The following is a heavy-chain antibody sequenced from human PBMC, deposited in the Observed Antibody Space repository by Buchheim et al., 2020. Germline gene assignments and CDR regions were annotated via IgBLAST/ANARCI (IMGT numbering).Heavy chain of an antibody. CDR2: MNPSDGSS. CDR1: GYTLTSYY. Sequence: QVQLVQSGAEVKKPGASVKVSCKASGYTLTSYYMHWVRQAPGQGLEWMGIMNPSDGSSSYAQSFQGRVAMTRDTSSNTVYIDLSSLRSEYTAVYYCARANRNVFDWYFDLWGRGTL. CDR3: ARANRNVFDWYFDL. V-gene: IGHV1-46*03. J-gene: IGHJ2*01. D-gene: IGHD2/OR15-2a*01.